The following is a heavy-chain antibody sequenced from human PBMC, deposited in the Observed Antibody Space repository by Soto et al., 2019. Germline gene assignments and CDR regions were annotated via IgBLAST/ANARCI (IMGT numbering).Heavy chain of an antibody. CDR1: GGTFNSYA. CDR2: IIPIFGTA. D-gene: IGHD3-22*01. J-gene: IGHJ5*02. V-gene: IGHV1-69*12. CDR3: ARPMRYYYDSSGQSAWFDP. Sequence: QVQLVQSGAEVKKPGSSVKVSCKASGGTFNSYAISWVRQAPGQGLEWMGGIIPIFGTAKYAQKFQGRVTITADEXXSXAXKELSSLRSEDTAVYYCARPMRYYYDSSGQSAWFDPWGQGTLVTVSS.